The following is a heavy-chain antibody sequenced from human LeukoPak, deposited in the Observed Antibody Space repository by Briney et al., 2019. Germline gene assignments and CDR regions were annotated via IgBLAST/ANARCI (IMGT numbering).Heavy chain of an antibody. CDR1: GGSISSGSYY. Sequence: PSETLSLTCTVSGGSISSGSYYWSWIRQPAGKGLEWIGRIYTSGSTNYNPSLKSRVTISVDTSKNQFSLKLSSVTAADTAVYYCASHEWGNYDILTGFDYWGQGTLVTVSS. CDR3: ASHEWGNYDILTGFDY. V-gene: IGHV4-61*02. D-gene: IGHD3-9*01. CDR2: IYTSGST. J-gene: IGHJ4*02.